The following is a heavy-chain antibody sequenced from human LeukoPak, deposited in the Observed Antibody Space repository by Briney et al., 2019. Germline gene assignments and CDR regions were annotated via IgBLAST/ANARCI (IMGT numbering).Heavy chain of an antibody. CDR3: ARGVGFWHSMIVDSSGYYGYWFDP. D-gene: IGHD3-22*01. V-gene: IGHV1-69*05. J-gene: IGHJ5*02. CDR1: GGTFNSYA. Sequence: SVKVSCKTSGGTFNSYAISWVRQAPGQGLEWMGGITAIFRTANYAQKLQGRVTMTTDTSTSTAYMELRSLRSDDTAVYYCARGVGFWHSMIVDSSGYYGYWFDPWGQGTLVTVSS. CDR2: ITAIFRTA.